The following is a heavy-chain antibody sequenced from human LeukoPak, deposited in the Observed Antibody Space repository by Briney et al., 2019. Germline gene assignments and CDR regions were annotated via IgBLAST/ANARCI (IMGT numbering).Heavy chain of an antibody. V-gene: IGHV3-48*02. J-gene: IGHJ4*02. CDR2: ISSSSNTI. Sequence: GGSLRLSCAASGFTFSTYSMNWVRQAPGKGLEWVSYISSSSNTIYYADSVKGRFTISRDNARNSLYLQMNSLRDEDTAVYYCARDRDHSNNWYIFLDYWGQGTLVTVSS. CDR1: GFTFSTYS. D-gene: IGHD6-13*01. CDR3: ARDRDHSNNWYIFLDY.